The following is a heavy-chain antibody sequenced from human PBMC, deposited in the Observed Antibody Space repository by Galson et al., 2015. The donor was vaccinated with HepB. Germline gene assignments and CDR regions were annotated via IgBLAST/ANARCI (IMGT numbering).Heavy chain of an antibody. CDR1: GFTFSSYA. CDR3: AKREYSAAPMEYYFDY. J-gene: IGHJ4*02. Sequence: SLRLSCAASGFTFSSYAMSWVRQAPGKGLEWVSAISGSGGSTYYADSVKGRFTISRDNSKNTLYLQMNSLRAEDTAVYYCAKREYSAAPMEYYFDYWGQGTLVTVSS. V-gene: IGHV3-23*01. CDR2: ISGSGGST. D-gene: IGHD6-13*01.